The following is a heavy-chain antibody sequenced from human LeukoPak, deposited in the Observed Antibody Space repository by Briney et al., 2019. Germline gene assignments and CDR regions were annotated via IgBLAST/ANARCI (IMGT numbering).Heavy chain of an antibody. CDR1: GGSTSSYY. D-gene: IGHD4-17*01. V-gene: IGHV4-59*01. J-gene: IGHJ6*04. CDR2: IYYSGST. Sequence: PSETLSLTCTVSGGSTSSYYWSWIRQPPGKGLEWIGYIYYSGSTNYNPSLKSRVTISVDTSKNQFSLKLSSVTAADTAVYYCARETYGDYEVGMDVWGKGTTVTVSS. CDR3: ARETYGDYEVGMDV.